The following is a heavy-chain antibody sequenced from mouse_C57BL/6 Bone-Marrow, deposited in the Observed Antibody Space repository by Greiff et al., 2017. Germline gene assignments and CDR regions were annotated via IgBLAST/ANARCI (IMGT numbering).Heavy chain of an antibody. D-gene: IGHD1-1*01. V-gene: IGHV1-69*01. CDR3: ARKENCASSSWFAY. CDR1: GYTFTSYW. CDR2: IDPSDSYT. J-gene: IGHJ3*01. Sequence: VQLQQPGAELVLPGASVKLSCKASGYTFTSYWLHWVKQRPGQGLEWIGEIDPSDSYTNSNQKFTGKATLTVDKSSSTAYMQLSSLTSEDSAVDECARKENCASSSWFAYWGQGTLVTVSA.